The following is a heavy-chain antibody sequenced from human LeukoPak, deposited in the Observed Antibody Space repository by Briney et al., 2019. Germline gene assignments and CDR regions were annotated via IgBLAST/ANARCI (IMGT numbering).Heavy chain of an antibody. V-gene: IGHV3-9*01. CDR3: AKGTIAAAGIVDY. D-gene: IGHD6-13*01. CDR1: GFTFDDYA. Sequence: GGSLRLSCAASGFTFDDYAMHWVRQAPGKGLEWVSGISWNSGSIGYADSVKGRFTISRDNAKNSLYLQVNSLRAEDTALYYCAKGTIAAAGIVDYWGQGTLVTVSS. CDR2: ISWNSGSI. J-gene: IGHJ4*02.